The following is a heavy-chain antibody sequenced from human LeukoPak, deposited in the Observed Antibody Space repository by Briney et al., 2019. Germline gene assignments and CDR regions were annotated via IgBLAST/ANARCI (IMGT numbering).Heavy chain of an antibody. D-gene: IGHD4-17*01. CDR2: ISAYNGNT. Sequence: ASVKVSCKASGYTFTSYGISWVRQAPGQGLEWMGWISAYNGNTNYAQKLQGRVTMTTDTSTSTVYMELSSLRSEDTAVYYFARDPNDYGDFRGAFDIWGQGTMVTVSS. V-gene: IGHV1-18*01. CDR1: GYTFTSYG. CDR3: ARDPNDYGDFRGAFDI. J-gene: IGHJ3*02.